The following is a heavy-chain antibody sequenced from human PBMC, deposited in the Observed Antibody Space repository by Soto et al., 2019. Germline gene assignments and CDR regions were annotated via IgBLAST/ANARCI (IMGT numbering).Heavy chain of an antibody. J-gene: IGHJ4*02. Sequence: ASVKVSCKASGYTFTSYGISWVRQAPGQGLEWMGWISAYNGNTKYAQKLQGRVTMTTDTSASTAYMELRSLRSDDTAVYYCARDAAIGMNDYWGQGTLVTVSS. CDR2: ISAYNGNT. CDR3: ARDAAIGMNDY. D-gene: IGHD1-20*01. V-gene: IGHV1-18*01. CDR1: GYTFTSYG.